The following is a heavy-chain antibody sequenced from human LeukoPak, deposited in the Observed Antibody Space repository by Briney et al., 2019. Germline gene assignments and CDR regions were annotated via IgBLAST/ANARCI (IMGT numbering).Heavy chain of an antibody. CDR1: GFTFDDYA. Sequence: PGRSLRLSCAASGFTFDDYAMHWVRHAPGKGLEWVSGISWNSGSIGYADSVKGRFTISRDNAKNSLYLQMNSLRAEDTAVYYCASSMVRGVAPRKYYYYYYMDVWGKGTTVTISS. CDR2: ISWNSGSI. V-gene: IGHV3-9*01. CDR3: ASSMVRGVAPRKYYYYYYMDV. J-gene: IGHJ6*03. D-gene: IGHD3-10*01.